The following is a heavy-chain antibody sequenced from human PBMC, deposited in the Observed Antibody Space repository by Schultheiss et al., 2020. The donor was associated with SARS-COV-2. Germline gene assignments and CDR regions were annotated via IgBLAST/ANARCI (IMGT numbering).Heavy chain of an antibody. J-gene: IGHJ4*02. CDR1: GFTFSSYW. Sequence: GGSLRLSCEASGFTFSSYWMSWVRQAPGKGLEWVANINQDGSEKYYVDSVKGRLTISRDNAKNSLYLQMNSLRAEDTAVYYCARERENDYGVFNYFDYWGQGTLVTVSS. CDR3: ARERENDYGVFNYFDY. D-gene: IGHD4-17*01. CDR2: INQDGSEK. V-gene: IGHV3-7*01.